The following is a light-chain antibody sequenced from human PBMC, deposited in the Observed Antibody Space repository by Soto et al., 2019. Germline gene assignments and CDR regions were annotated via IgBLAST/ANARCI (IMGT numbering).Light chain of an antibody. CDR2: EVS. CDR3: SSYAGSLVI. V-gene: IGLV2-8*01. Sequence: QSALTQPPSASGSHGQSVTISCTGTSSDVGGYNYVSWYQQHPGKAPKLMIYEVSKRPSGVPDRFSGSKSGNTASLTVSGLQADVEADYYCSSYAGSLVIFGGGTKLTVL. CDR1: SSDVGGYNY. J-gene: IGLJ2*01.